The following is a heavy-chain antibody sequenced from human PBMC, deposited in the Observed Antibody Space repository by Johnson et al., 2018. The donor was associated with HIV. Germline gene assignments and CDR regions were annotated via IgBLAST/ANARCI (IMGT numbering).Heavy chain of an antibody. Sequence: VQVLESGGGVVQPGESLRLSCVASGFTFSRYGMHWVRQAPGEGLEWVAFMRYNGSDEYYADSVKGRFTISRDNSKNTLFLQMNSLRAGDTAVYYCAKVVGWGNGYKHDAFVIWGRGTMVTVSS. CDR2: MRYNGSDE. J-gene: IGHJ3*02. V-gene: IGHV3-30*02. D-gene: IGHD5-24*01. CDR1: GFTFSRYG. CDR3: AKVVGWGNGYKHDAFVI.